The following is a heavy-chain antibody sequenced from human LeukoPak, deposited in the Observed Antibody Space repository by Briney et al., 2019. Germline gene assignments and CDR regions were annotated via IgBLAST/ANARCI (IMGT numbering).Heavy chain of an antibody. CDR3: ARVLEAASFDY. D-gene: IGHD6-13*01. Sequence: GGSLRLSCAASGFTFSSYAMSWVRQAPGKGLEWVSDISSSSSHVYYADSVKGRFTMSRDNAKNSLYLQMNSLRADDTAVYYCARVLEAASFDYWGQGSPVTVSS. J-gene: IGHJ4*02. V-gene: IGHV3-21*01. CDR1: GFTFSSYA. CDR2: ISSSSSHV.